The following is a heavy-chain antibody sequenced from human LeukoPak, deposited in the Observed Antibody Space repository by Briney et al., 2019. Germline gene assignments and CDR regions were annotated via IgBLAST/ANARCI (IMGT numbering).Heavy chain of an antibody. V-gene: IGHV4-39*07. CDR1: CGSISSSSYY. CDR2: IYYSGST. Sequence: SETLSLTCTVSCGSISSSSYYWGWIRQPPGKGLEWIGSIYYSGSTYYNPSLKSRVTISVDTSKNQFSLKLSSVTAADTAVYYCARVIVVGGYDLGSPLFDYWGQGTLVTVPS. CDR3: ARVIVVGGYDLGSPLFDY. J-gene: IGHJ4*02. D-gene: IGHD5-12*01.